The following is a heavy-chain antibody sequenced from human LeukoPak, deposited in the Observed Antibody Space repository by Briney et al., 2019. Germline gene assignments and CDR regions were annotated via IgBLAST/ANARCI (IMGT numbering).Heavy chain of an antibody. CDR3: ARDYYDSSGYYYSI. V-gene: IGHV4-59*01. CDR2: IYYSGST. CDR1: GGSISSYY. D-gene: IGHD3-22*01. Sequence: PSETLSLTCTVSGGSISSYYWSWIRQPPGKGLEWIGYIYYSGSTNYNPSLKSRVTISIDTSKNQFSLKLSSVTAADTAVYYCARDYYDSSGYYYSIWGQGTLVTVSS. J-gene: IGHJ4*02.